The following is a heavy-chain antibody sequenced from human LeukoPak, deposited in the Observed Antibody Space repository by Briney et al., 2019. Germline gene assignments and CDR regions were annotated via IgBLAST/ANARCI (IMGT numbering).Heavy chain of an antibody. J-gene: IGHJ6*02. Sequence: SQTLSLTCAVYGGSFSGYYWSWIRQPPGKGLEWIGEINHSGSTNYNPSLKSRVTISVDTSKNQFSLKLSSVTAADTAVYYCARVAIPRYYYYYGMDVWGQGTTVTVSS. CDR2: INHSGST. V-gene: IGHV4-34*01. D-gene: IGHD2-21*01. CDR3: ARVAIPRYYYYYGMDV. CDR1: GGSFSGYY.